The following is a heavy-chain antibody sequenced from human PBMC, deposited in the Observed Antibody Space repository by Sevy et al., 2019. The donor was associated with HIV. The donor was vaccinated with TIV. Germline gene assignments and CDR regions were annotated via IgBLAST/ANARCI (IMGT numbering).Heavy chain of an antibody. CDR3: ARGHRRYCSGGSCYYFDY. CDR1: GGSISSYY. CDR2: IYYSGST. J-gene: IGHJ4*02. D-gene: IGHD2-15*01. Sequence: SETLSPTCTVSGGSISSYYWSWIRQPPGKGLEWIGYIYYSGSTNYNPSLKSRVTISVDTSKNQFSLKLSSVTAADPAVTYCARGHRRYCSGGSCYYFDYWGQGTLVTVSS. V-gene: IGHV4-59*01.